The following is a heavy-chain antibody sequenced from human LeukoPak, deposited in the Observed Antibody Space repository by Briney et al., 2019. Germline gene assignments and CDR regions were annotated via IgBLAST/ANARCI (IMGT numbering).Heavy chain of an antibody. J-gene: IGHJ4*02. V-gene: IGHV1-2*02. Sequence: ASVKVSCKASGYTFTDYYMHWVRQAPGQELEWMGWINPNSGGTNYAQKFQGRVTMTRDTSISTAYMELSRLRSDDTAVYYCARESIAAAGTLDYWGQGTLVTVSS. CDR3: ARESIAAAGTLDY. CDR1: GYTFTDYY. D-gene: IGHD6-13*01. CDR2: INPNSGGT.